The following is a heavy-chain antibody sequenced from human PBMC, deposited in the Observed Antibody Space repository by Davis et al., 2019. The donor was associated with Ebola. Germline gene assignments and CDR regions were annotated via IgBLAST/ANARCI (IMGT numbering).Heavy chain of an antibody. Sequence: GGSLRLSCAASGFTFSSYGMHWVRQAPGKGLAWVAVISYDGSNKYYADSVKGRFTISRDNSKNTLYLQMNSLKTEDTAVYYCTTDGGYSGYGTADYWGQGTLVTVSS. J-gene: IGHJ4*02. D-gene: IGHD5-12*01. V-gene: IGHV3-30*03. CDR1: GFTFSSYG. CDR3: TTDGGYSGYGTADY. CDR2: ISYDGSNK.